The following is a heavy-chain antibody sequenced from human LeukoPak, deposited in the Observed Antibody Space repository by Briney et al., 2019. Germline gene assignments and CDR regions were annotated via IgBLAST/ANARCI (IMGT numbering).Heavy chain of an antibody. D-gene: IGHD3-3*02. V-gene: IGHV4-59*01. J-gene: IGHJ6*03. Sequence: SETLSLTCTVSGGSISPYYWSWIRQPPGKGLESIGYIYYSGSTNYNPSLKSRVTISVDTSKNQFSLKLSSVTAADTAVYYCARAFYPGYYSYMAVWGKGTTVTVSS. CDR1: GGSISPYY. CDR2: IYYSGST. CDR3: ARAFYPGYYSYMAV.